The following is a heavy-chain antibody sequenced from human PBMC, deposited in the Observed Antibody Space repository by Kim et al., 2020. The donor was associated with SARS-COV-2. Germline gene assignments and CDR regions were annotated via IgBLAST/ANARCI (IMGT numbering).Heavy chain of an antibody. D-gene: IGHD2-8*02. V-gene: IGHV4-39*01. CDR1: GGSISSSSYY. CDR3: SRHGGGSILLVLCAAYLDY. CDR2: IYYSGST. J-gene: IGHJ4*02. Sequence: SETLSLTCTVSGGSISSSSYYLGWIRQPPGKGLEWIGSIYYSGSTYYNPSLKSRVTISVDTSKNQFSLKLSPVTAADTAVYYCSRHGGGSILLVLCAAYLDYWGQGTLVTVSS.